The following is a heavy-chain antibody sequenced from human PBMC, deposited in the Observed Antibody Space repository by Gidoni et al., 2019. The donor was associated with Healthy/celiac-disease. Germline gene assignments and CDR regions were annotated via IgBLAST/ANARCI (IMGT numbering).Heavy chain of an antibody. D-gene: IGHD3-10*01. V-gene: IGHV4-34*01. CDR3: ARGRQLWFRELPREYYFDY. CDR1: GGSFSGYD. J-gene: IGHJ4*02. CDR2: INHSGST. Sequence: QVQLQQWGAGLLKHSETLSLTCAVYGGSFSGYDWSWIRQPPGKGLEWIGEINHSGSTNYNPSLKSRVTISVDTSTIQFSLKLSSVTAADTAVYYCARGRQLWFRELPREYYFDYWGQGTLVTVSS.